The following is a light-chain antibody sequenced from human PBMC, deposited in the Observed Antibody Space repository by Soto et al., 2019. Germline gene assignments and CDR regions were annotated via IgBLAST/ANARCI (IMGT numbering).Light chain of an antibody. CDR1: NSNIGSNT. Sequence: SALTQPPSASGTPGQRVTISCSGSNSNIGSNTVNWYQQLPGTAPKLLIYYDNLRPSGVPDRISGSKSGTSASLAISGLQSVDEADYSCAAWDDSLNGRDFVNGTKGTVL. CDR2: YDN. CDR3: AAWDDSLNGRD. J-gene: IGLJ1*01. V-gene: IGLV1-44*01.